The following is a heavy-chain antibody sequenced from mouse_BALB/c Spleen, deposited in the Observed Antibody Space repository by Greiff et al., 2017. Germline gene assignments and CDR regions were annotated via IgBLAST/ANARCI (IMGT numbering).Heavy chain of an antibody. CDR2: IWGDGST. CDR3: ARGSYYGNFYYYAMDY. J-gene: IGHJ4*01. D-gene: IGHD2-10*01. CDR1: GFSLTGYG. Sequence: VKLQESGPGLVAPSQSLSITCTVSGFSLTGYGVNWVRQPPGKGLEWLGMIWGDGSTDYNSALKSRLSISKDNSKSQVFLKMNSLQTDDTARYYCARGSYYGNFYYYAMDYWGQGTSVTVSS. V-gene: IGHV2-6-7*02.